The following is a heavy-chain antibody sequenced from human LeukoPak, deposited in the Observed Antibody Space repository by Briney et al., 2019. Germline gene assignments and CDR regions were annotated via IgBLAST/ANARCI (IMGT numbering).Heavy chain of an antibody. CDR3: ARDRGYSDMDV. CDR1: GGSISSSSYY. CDR2: IDTSGTT. J-gene: IGHJ6*03. D-gene: IGHD5-12*01. Sequence: PSETLSLTCTVSGGSISSSSYYWTWIRQPAGVGLEWIGRIDTSGTTHYNPSLKSRVTMSLDTSKNQFSLEVTSVSAADTALYYCARDRGYSDMDVWGKGTTVTISS. V-gene: IGHV4-61*02.